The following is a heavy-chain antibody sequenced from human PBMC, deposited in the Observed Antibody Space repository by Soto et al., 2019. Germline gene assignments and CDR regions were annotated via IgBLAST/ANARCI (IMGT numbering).Heavy chain of an antibody. Sequence: GGSLRLSCAASGFTFSSYPMSWVRQAPGKGLEWVSAISGSGGSTYYADSVKGRFTISRDNSKNTLYLQMNSLRAEDTAVYYCAKDLAGGIVATIFDYWGQGTLVTVSS. V-gene: IGHV3-23*01. CDR3: AKDLAGGIVATIFDY. J-gene: IGHJ4*02. CDR1: GFTFSSYP. CDR2: ISGSGGST. D-gene: IGHD5-12*01.